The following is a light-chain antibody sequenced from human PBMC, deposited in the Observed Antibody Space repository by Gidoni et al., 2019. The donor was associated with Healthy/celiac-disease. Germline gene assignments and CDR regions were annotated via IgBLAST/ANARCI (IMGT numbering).Light chain of an antibody. Sequence: DIVLTQSPAPLSVSPGERATLSCRASQSVSSNLAWYQQKPGQAPRLLSYGASTRATGIPARFSGSGSGTEFTLTISSLQSEDFAVYYCQQYNNWPPLTCXGXTKVEIK. CDR1: QSVSSN. J-gene: IGKJ4*01. CDR3: QQYNNWPPLT. V-gene: IGKV3-15*01. CDR2: GAS.